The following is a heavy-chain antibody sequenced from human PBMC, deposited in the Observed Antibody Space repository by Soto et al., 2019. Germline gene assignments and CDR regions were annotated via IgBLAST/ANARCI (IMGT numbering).Heavy chain of an antibody. V-gene: IGHV3-15*07. CDR3: TTSPLVSNWNPTGHGMDV. CDR2: IKSKTDGGTT. J-gene: IGHJ6*02. Sequence: PGWSLRLSCAASGVTFNNSWMDWVRQAPGKGLEWVGRIKSKTDGGTTDYAAPVKGRFTISRDDSKNTLYLQMNSLKTEDTAVYYCTTSPLVSNWNPTGHGMDVWGQGTTVTVSS. D-gene: IGHD1-20*01. CDR1: GVTFNNSW.